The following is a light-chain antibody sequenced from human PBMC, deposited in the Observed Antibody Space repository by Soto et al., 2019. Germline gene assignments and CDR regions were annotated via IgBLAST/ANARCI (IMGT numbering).Light chain of an antibody. CDR3: QQYSDFAT. CDR1: QSISSW. CDR2: NAA. V-gene: IGKV1-5*01. Sequence: DIQTTQSPSTLSASVGDRVTITCRASQSISSWLAWYQQKPGKAPKLLIFNAATLESGVPTRFFGSGSGTEFNLTICCLQPDDFGTYYCQQYSDFATFGQGSKVDIK. J-gene: IGKJ1*01.